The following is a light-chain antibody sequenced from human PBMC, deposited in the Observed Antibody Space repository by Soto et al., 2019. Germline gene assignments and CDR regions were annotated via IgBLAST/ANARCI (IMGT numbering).Light chain of an antibody. J-gene: IGKJ4*01. CDR1: QSISSW. V-gene: IGKV1-5*01. CDR2: DAS. CDR3: QQYNSYPLT. Sequence: DIQMTQSPSTLSASVGDRVTITCRASQSISSWLAWYQQKPGKAPKLLIYDASSLESGGPSRFSGSGSGTEFTLTISSLQPDDFATYYCQQYNSYPLTFGGGTKLEIK.